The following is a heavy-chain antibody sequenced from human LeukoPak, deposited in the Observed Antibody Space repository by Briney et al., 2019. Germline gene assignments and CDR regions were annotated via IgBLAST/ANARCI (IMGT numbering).Heavy chain of an antibody. D-gene: IGHD2-2*02. J-gene: IGHJ4*02. CDR1: GYTFTGYY. CDR3: ARGPVGYCSSTSCYSY. CDR2: INPNSGGT. V-gene: IGHV1-2*02. Sequence: GASVRVSCKAFGYTFTGYYMDWVRQAPGQGLEWMGWINPNSGGTNYAQKYQGRVTMTRDTSISTAYMDLSRLRSDDTAVYYCARGPVGYCSSTSCYSYWGQGTLVTVSS.